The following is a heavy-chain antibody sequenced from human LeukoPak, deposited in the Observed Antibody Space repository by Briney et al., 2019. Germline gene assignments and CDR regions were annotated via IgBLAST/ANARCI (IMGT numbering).Heavy chain of an antibody. CDR2: IYYSGST. V-gene: IGHV4-39*07. D-gene: IGHD3-10*01. Sequence: SETLSLTCTVSGGSISSSSDYWGWIRQTPGKGLEWIGSIYYSGSTFYSPSLKSRVTISVDTSKNQFSLKLSSVTAADTAIYYCARGGYYGSGNDFRFDPWGQGTLVTVSS. CDR3: ARGGYYGSGNDFRFDP. J-gene: IGHJ5*02. CDR1: GGSISSSSDY.